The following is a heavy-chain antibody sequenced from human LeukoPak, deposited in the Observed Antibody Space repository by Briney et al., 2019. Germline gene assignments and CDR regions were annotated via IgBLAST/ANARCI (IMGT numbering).Heavy chain of an antibody. CDR2: IYHSGST. Sequence: PSETLSLTCAVSGGSISSSNWWSWVRQPPGKGLEWIGEIYHSGSTNYNPSLKSRVTISVDKSKNQFSLKLSSVTAADTAVCYCARKGIAVAGFDYWGQGTLVTVSS. V-gene: IGHV4-4*02. CDR1: GGSISSSNW. D-gene: IGHD6-19*01. CDR3: ARKGIAVAGFDY. J-gene: IGHJ4*02.